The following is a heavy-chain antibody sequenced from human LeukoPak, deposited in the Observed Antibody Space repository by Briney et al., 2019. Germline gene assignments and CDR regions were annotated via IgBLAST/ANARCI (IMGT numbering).Heavy chain of an antibody. Sequence: SETLSLTCTVSGDSINGGGNYWSWSRQHPGKGLEWIGYIYYSGSTYYNPSLKSRVTISVDTSKNQFSLKVNSVTVADTAVYYCARDNYYGPGSFVYWGQGTLVTVSS. V-gene: IGHV4-31*03. CDR2: IYYSGST. D-gene: IGHD3-10*01. J-gene: IGHJ4*02. CDR1: GDSINGGGNY. CDR3: ARDNYYGPGSFVY.